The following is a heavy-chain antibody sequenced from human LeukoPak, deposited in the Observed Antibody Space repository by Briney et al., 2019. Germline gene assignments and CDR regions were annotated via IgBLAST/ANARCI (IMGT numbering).Heavy chain of an antibody. V-gene: IGHV3-23*01. CDR2: ISSSCSST. D-gene: IGHD3-16*01. Sequence: PGGSLRLSCAASGFTFRSYAMNWVRQAPGQGLERVSTISSSCSSTYYADSVKGRFTTSRDNYKKTVYLLMNSRRAEDTAVYYCAKDGPASWGYFDYWGQGTPVTGSS. J-gene: IGHJ4*02. CDR3: AKDGPASWGYFDY. CDR1: GFTFRSYA.